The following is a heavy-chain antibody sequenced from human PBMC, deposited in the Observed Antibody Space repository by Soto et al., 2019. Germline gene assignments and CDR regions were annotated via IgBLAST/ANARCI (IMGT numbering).Heavy chain of an antibody. D-gene: IGHD3-9*01. J-gene: IGHJ4*02. CDR1: GYTFSSYG. CDR2: ISAYKGNT. Sequence: QVQLVQSGAEVKKPGASVKVSCKASGYTFSSYGISWGRQAPGQGLEWMGWISAYKGNTNYAQKLQGRVTMTTDTPTRTAYMELSSLRSDDTAVYYCAMVTYYDILSAQGYFDYWGQGTLVTVSS. CDR3: AMVTYYDILSAQGYFDY. V-gene: IGHV1-18*01.